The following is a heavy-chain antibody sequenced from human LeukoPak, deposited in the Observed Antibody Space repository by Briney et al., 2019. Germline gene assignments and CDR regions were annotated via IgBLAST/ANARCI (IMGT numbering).Heavy chain of an antibody. J-gene: IGHJ6*03. Sequence: ASVKVSCKASGYTFTSYGISWVRQAPGQGLEWMGWISAYNGNTNYAQKLQGRVTMTTDTSTSTAYMELSSLRSEDTAVYYCAREVGSGSYWGWPYYYYYYMDVWGKGTTVTISS. CDR2: ISAYNGNT. CDR1: GYTFTSYG. D-gene: IGHD3-10*01. V-gene: IGHV1-18*01. CDR3: AREVGSGSYWGWPYYYYYYMDV.